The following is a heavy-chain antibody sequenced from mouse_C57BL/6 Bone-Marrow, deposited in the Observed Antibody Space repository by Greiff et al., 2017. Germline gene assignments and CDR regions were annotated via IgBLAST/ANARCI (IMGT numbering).Heavy chain of an antibody. V-gene: IGHV1-85*01. CDR1: GYTFTSYD. Sequence: QVQLQQSGPELVKPGASVKLSCKASGYTFTSYDINWVKQRPGQGLEWIGWIYPRDGSTKYTEKFKGKATLTVDTSSSTAYMELHSLTSEDSAVYFCARHTTVVATWNWYFDVWGTGTTVTVSS. D-gene: IGHD1-1*01. CDR2: IYPRDGST. CDR3: ARHTTVVATWNWYFDV. J-gene: IGHJ1*03.